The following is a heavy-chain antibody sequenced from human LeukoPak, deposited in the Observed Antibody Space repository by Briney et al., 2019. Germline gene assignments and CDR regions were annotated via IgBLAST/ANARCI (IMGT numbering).Heavy chain of an antibody. J-gene: IGHJ4*02. CDR1: GGSFSGYY. CDR3: ATRLY. Sequence: PLETLSLTCGVYGGSFSGYYWSWIRQPPGKGLEWIGEINHSGSTNYNPSLKSRVTISVDTSKNQFSLNLISVTAADTAVYYCATRLYWGQGTLVTVSS. CDR2: INHSGST. V-gene: IGHV4-34*01.